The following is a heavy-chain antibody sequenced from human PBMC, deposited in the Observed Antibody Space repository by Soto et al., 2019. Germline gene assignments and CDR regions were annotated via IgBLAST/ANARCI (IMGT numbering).Heavy chain of an antibody. CDR2: ITSSSSFI. V-gene: IGHV3-21*01. CDR1: GFTFSSNS. CDR3: ARGSVVGMGQELDY. Sequence: EVQLVESGGGLVKPGGSLRLSCVGSGFTFSSNSMNWVRQAPGKGLEWVSSITSSSSFIYYADSVKGRVTISRDNAKNSVFLQMNSLRVEDTAVYYCARGSVVGMGQELDYWGQGTLVTVSS. D-gene: IGHD6-19*01. J-gene: IGHJ4*02.